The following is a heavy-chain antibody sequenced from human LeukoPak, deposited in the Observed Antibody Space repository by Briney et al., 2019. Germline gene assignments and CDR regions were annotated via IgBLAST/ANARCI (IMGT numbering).Heavy chain of an antibody. CDR3: ARAPFIAVAGNLDY. D-gene: IGHD6-19*01. Sequence: GGSLRLSCAASGFTFSSYAMHWVRQAPGKGLDWVAVISHDGSNKYYADSVKGRFTISRDNSKNTLYLQMNSLRAEDTAVYYCARAPFIAVAGNLDYWGQGTLVTVSS. J-gene: IGHJ4*02. CDR1: GFTFSSYA. V-gene: IGHV3-30*04. CDR2: ISHDGSNK.